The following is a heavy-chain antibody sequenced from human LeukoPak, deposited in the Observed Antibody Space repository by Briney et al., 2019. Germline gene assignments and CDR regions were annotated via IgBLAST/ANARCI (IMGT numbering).Heavy chain of an antibody. Sequence: GGSLRLSCAASRFTFSSFGMHWVRQAPGKGLEWVAVISYDGSHKYYADSVKGRFTISRDNSKNTLYLQMNSLRAEDTAVYYCAKDDCSGVTCYSAASTDYWGQGTLVTVSS. CDR1: RFTFSSFG. CDR3: AKDDCSGVTCYSAASTDY. V-gene: IGHV3-30*18. CDR2: ISYDGSHK. J-gene: IGHJ4*02. D-gene: IGHD2-15*01.